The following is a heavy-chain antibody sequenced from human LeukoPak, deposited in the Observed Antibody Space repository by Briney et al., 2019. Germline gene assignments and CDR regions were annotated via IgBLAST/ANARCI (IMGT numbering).Heavy chain of an antibody. CDR1: GFTFSSHA. D-gene: IGHD3-3*01. J-gene: IGHJ6*03. Sequence: GGSLRLSCAASGFTFSSHAMSWVRQAPGKGLEWVSAISSTGGGTYYADSVKGRFTISRDNSKNTLYLQMNSLRAEDTAVYYCAKDGSYDGDYYMDVWGKGTTVTVSS. CDR3: AKDGSYDGDYYMDV. CDR2: ISSTGGGT. V-gene: IGHV3-23*01.